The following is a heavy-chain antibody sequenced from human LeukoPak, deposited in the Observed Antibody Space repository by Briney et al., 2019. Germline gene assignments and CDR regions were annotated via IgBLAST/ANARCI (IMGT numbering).Heavy chain of an antibody. CDR1: GYTFTGYY. D-gene: IGHD6-13*01. V-gene: IGHV1-2*02. J-gene: IGHJ4*02. CDR3: ALTMGIAAAGT. CDR2: INPNSGGT. Sequence: ASVKVSCKASGYTFTGYYMHWVRQAPGQGLEWMGWINPNSGGTNYAQKFQGRVTMTRDTSISTAYMELRSLRSDDTAVYYCALTMGIAAAGTWGQGTLVTVSS.